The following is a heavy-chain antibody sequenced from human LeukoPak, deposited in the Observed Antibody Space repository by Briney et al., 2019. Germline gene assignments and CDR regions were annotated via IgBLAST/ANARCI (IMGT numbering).Heavy chain of an antibody. D-gene: IGHD6-19*01. CDR3: ARAGILVAGTDWYFDL. Sequence: GGSLRLSRAASGFTFSTYSMNWVRQAPGKGLEWVSSISSGGNYIYYADSVKGRFTISRDNAKNSLYLQMNSLRAEETAVYYCARAGILVAGTDWYFDLWGRGTLVTVSS. CDR1: GFTFSTYS. CDR2: ISSGGNYI. V-gene: IGHV3-21*01. J-gene: IGHJ2*01.